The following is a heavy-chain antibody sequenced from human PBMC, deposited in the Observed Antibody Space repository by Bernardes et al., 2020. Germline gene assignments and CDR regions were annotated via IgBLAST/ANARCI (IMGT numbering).Heavy chain of an antibody. Sequence: SETLSLTCTVSGGSISSGGYYWSWIRQHPGKGLEWIGYIYYSGSTYYNPSLKSRVTISVDTSKNQFSLKLSSVTAADTAVYYCATGGGIAADFFDYWGQGTLVTVSS. V-gene: IGHV4-31*03. J-gene: IGHJ4*02. CDR2: IYYSGST. CDR1: GGSISSGGYY. CDR3: ATGGGIAADFFDY. D-gene: IGHD6-13*01.